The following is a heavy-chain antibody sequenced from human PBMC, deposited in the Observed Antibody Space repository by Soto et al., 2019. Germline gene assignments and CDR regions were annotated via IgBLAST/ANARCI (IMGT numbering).Heavy chain of an antibody. Sequence: EVQLVQSGAEMKKPGDSVKISCKGSGYIFTSYWIAWVRQVPGKGLEWMGYIHPLDSDTRYSPSFEGQVIMSVDTSISAAYLQWNSLTASDTATYYCARRKSPTWKQRWSDWYFDLWGRGTQVTVSS. CDR1: GYIFTSYW. V-gene: IGHV5-51*01. D-gene: IGHD5-18*01. J-gene: IGHJ2*01. CDR3: ARRKSPTWKQRWSDWYFDL. CDR2: IHPLDSDT.